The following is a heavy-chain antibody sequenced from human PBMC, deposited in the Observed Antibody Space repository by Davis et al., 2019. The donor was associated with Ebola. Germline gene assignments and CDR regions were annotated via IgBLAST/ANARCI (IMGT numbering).Heavy chain of an antibody. CDR3: ARVFEVVVVAATPSPIDY. J-gene: IGHJ4*02. Sequence: PGGPLRLPFAAPGFTFSSYAMHWVRQAPGKGLEWVAVISYDGSNKYYADSVKGRFTISRDNSKNTLYLQMNSLRAEDTAVYYCARVFEVVVVAATPSPIDYWGQGTLVTVSS. V-gene: IGHV3-30-3*01. CDR2: ISYDGSNK. CDR1: GFTFSSYA. D-gene: IGHD2-15*01.